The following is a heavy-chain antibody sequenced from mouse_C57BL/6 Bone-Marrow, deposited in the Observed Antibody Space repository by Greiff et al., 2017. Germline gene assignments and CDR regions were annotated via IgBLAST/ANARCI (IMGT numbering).Heavy chain of an antibody. J-gene: IGHJ2*01. CDR1: GYTFTDYN. CDR2: INPNNGCP. V-gene: IGHV1-18*01. D-gene: IGHD2-5*01. Sequence: VQLQQSGPELVKPGASVKLPCKASGYTFTDYNMDWVKQSHGKSLAWIGEINPNNGCPIYNQKFKGKATLTVAKSSSTPYMELRSLTYEDTAVYYCARSAYYSNFFDYWGQGTTRTVSS. CDR3: ARSAYYSNFFDY.